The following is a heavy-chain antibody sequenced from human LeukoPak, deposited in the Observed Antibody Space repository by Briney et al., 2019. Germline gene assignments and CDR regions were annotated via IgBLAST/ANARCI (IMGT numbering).Heavy chain of an antibody. Sequence: ASVKVSCKASGYTFTSYGISWVGQAASHGLKWMGWISAYNVNTNDAQKLQGRVTMTTDTSTTTAYMELRGLRSDDTAVYYCARVPVSGPGARFDYWGQGTLVTVSS. CDR2: ISAYNVNT. CDR1: GYTFTSYG. D-gene: IGHD4-11*01. J-gene: IGHJ4*02. V-gene: IGHV1-18*01. CDR3: ARVPVSGPGARFDY.